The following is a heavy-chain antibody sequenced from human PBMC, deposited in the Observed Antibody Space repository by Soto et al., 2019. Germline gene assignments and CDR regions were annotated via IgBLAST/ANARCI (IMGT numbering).Heavy chain of an antibody. J-gene: IGHJ6*02. CDR3: AREIDCSSTSCYGYYYYGMDV. CDR1: GFTFSSYS. Sequence: GGSLRLSCAASGFTFSSYSMNWVRQAPGKGLEWVSYISSSSSTIYYADSVKGRFTISRDNAKNSLYLQMNSLRDEDTAVYYCAREIDCSSTSCYGYYYYGMDVWGQGTTVTVSS. D-gene: IGHD2-2*01. CDR2: ISSSSSTI. V-gene: IGHV3-48*02.